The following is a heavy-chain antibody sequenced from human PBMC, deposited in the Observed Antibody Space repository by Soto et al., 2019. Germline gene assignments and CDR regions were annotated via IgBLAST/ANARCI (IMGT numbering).Heavy chain of an antibody. J-gene: IGHJ4*02. D-gene: IGHD1-1*01. CDR3: ARVQEH. CDR2: MYHSGST. CDR1: GGAISSFCYS. V-gene: IGHV4-30-2*01. Sequence: SETLSLTCAVSGGAISSFCYSWSWIRQPPGKGLEWIGYMYHSGSTYYNPSLKSRVTISIDRSKNQFSLKLSSVTAADTAVYYCARVQEHWGQGILVTVPS.